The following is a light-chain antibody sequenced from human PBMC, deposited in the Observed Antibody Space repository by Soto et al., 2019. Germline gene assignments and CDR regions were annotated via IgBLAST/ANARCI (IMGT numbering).Light chain of an antibody. CDR3: CSYAGSYTFLWV. J-gene: IGLJ3*02. CDR1: SSDVGGYNY. V-gene: IGLV2-11*01. CDR2: DVS. Sequence: QSVLTQPRSVSGSPGQSVTISCTGTSSDVGGYNYVSWYQQHPGKAPKRMIYDVSKRPSGVPDRFSGSKSGNTASLTISGLQAEDEADYYCCSYAGSYTFLWVFGGGTKLTVL.